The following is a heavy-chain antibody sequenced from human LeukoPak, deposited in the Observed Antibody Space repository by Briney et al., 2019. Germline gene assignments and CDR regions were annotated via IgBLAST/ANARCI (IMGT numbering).Heavy chain of an antibody. CDR1: GFTFSSYG. CDR2: ISYDGSNK. CDR3: AKSVVAALDYFDY. Sequence: GGSLRLSCAASGFTFSSYGMHWVRQAPGKGLEGVAVISYDGSNKYYADSVKGRFTISRDNSKNTLYLQMNSLRAEDTAVYYCAKSVVAALDYFDYWGQGTLVTVSS. D-gene: IGHD2-15*01. J-gene: IGHJ4*02. V-gene: IGHV3-30*18.